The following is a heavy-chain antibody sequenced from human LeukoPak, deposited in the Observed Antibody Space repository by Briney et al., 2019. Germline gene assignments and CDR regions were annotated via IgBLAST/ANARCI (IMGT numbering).Heavy chain of an antibody. CDR2: VYSSGST. Sequence: SETLSLTCTVSGDSISSYYWSWVRQPPGKGLEWIGHVYSSGSTNYNPSLKSRVTISVDTSKNQFSLKLSSVTAADTAVYYCARAEPRGSTWYPYWGRGTLVSVSS. J-gene: IGHJ4*02. CDR1: GDSISSYY. D-gene: IGHD6-13*01. V-gene: IGHV4-59*12. CDR3: ARAEPRGSTWYPY.